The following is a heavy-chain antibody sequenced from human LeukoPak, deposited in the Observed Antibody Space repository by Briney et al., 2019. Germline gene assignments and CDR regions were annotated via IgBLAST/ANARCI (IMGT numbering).Heavy chain of an antibody. CDR1: GFTFSSYD. V-gene: IGHV3-23*01. CDR3: GRGGDYGVKIDY. CDR2: ISGSGDTT. Sequence: GGSLRLSCAASGFTFSSYDMTWVRQAPGKGLEWVSGISGSGDTTYYADSVKGRFTISRDNSKNTLHLQMNSLRAEDTAVYYCGRGGDYGVKIDYWGQGSLVTVSS. J-gene: IGHJ4*02. D-gene: IGHD4-17*01.